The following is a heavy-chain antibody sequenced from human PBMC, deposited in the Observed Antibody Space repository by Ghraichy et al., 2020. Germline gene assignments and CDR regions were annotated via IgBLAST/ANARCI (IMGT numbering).Heavy chain of an antibody. CDR3: ARGVPSGVDAFDI. CDR2: IKHDGSET. Sequence: GGSLRLSCAASAFTFSNYGMTWVRQAPGKGLEWVANIKHDGSETYYVDSVKGRFTISRDNAQNSLYLQMSSLRAEDTAVYYCARGVPSGVDAFDIWGQGTMVTVSS. D-gene: IGHD6-25*01. V-gene: IGHV3-7*01. CDR1: AFTFSNYG. J-gene: IGHJ3*02.